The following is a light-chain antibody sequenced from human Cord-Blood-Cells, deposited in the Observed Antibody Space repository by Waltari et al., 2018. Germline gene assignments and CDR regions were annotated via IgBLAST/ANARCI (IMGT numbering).Light chain of an antibody. Sequence: DIQMTQSPSSLTASVGDRVTITCRASQGISNYLAWHQQRPGKVPKLLIYAASTLQSVVPSRFSGSGSGTDFTLTISSLQPEEVGTYYCQKYNSAPFTFSPGTTVDI. CDR1: QGISNY. CDR2: AAS. J-gene: IGKJ3*01. CDR3: QKYNSAPFT. V-gene: IGKV1-27*01.